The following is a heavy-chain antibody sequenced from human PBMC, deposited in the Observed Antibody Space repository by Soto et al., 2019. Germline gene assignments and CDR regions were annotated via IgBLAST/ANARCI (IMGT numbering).Heavy chain of an antibody. Sequence: QVQLVQSGAEVKKPGSSVKVSCKASGGTFSSYAISWVRQAPGQGLEWMGGIIPIFGTANYAQKFQGRVTITADESTSTAYMELSSLRSEDTAVYYCARGGWEWELLEYYYYGMDVWGQGTTVTVSS. J-gene: IGHJ6*02. CDR3: ARGGWEWELLEYYYYGMDV. CDR2: IIPIFGTA. D-gene: IGHD1-26*01. V-gene: IGHV1-69*01. CDR1: GGTFSSYA.